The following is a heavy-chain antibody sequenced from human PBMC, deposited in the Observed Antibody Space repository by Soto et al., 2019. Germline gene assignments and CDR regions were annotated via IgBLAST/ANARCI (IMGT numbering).Heavy chain of an antibody. D-gene: IGHD3-22*01. CDR1: GFTFSGSA. Sequence: EVQLVESGGGLVQPGGSLKLSCAASGFTFSGSAMHWVRQASGKGLEWVGRIRSKANSYATAYAASVKGRFTISRDDSKNTAYLQMNSPKPEDTAVYYCTRTMIPRFPCDYWGQGTLVTVSS. V-gene: IGHV3-73*01. J-gene: IGHJ4*02. CDR3: TRTMIPRFPCDY. CDR2: IRSKANSYAT.